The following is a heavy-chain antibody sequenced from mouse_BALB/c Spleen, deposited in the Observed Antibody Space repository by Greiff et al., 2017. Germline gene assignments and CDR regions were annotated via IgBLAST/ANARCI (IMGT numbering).Heavy chain of an antibody. D-gene: IGHD2-1*01. CDR1: GYTFTDYE. Sequence: VQLQQSGAELVRPGASVTLSCKASGYTFTDYEMHWVKQTPVHGLEWIGAIDPETGGTAYNQKFKGKATLTADKSSSTAYMELRSLTSEDSAVYYCTVYYGNYVFAYWGQGTLVTVSA. CDR2: IDPETGGT. CDR3: TVYYGNYVFAY. J-gene: IGHJ3*01. V-gene: IGHV1-15*01.